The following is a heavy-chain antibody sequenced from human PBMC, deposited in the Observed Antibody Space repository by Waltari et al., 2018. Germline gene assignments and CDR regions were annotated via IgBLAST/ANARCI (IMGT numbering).Heavy chain of an antibody. J-gene: IGHJ3*02. D-gene: IGHD6-19*01. CDR2: IYYSGST. V-gene: IGHV4-59*11. CDR3: ARGLSGKGIAVAGTSGKRYAFDI. Sequence: QVQLQESGPGLVKPSETLSLTCTVSGGSISSHYWSWIRQPPGKGLEWIGYIYYSGSTNYNPSLKSRVTISVDTSKNQFSLKLSSVTAADTAVYYCARGLSGKGIAVAGTSGKRYAFDIWGQGTMVTVSS. CDR1: GGSISSHY.